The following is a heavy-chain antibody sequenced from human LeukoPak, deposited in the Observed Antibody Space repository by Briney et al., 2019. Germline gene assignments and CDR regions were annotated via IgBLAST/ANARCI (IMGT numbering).Heavy chain of an antibody. J-gene: IGHJ4*02. CDR2: IYYSGST. CDR3: ASSTAAGPYYFDY. CDR1: GGSISSYY. Sequence: PSETLSLTCTVSGGSISSYYWSWIRQPPGKGLEWIGYIYYSGSTNYNPSLKSRVTISVDTSKNQFSLKLSSVTAADTAVYYCASSTAAGPYYFDYWGQGTLVTVSS. D-gene: IGHD6-13*01. V-gene: IGHV4-59*12.